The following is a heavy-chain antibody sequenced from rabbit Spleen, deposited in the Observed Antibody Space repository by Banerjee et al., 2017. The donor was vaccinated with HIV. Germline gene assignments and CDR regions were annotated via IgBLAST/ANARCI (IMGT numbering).Heavy chain of an antibody. Sequence: QSLQESGGGLFQPGGSLALTCKASGFTITNNYVMCWVRQAPGKGLEWISCIAGSSSAFTYSATWAQGRFTCSKTSSTTVTLQMTSLTVADTATYFCARGSATMTMVITGYYLALWGPGTLVTVS. J-gene: IGHJ4*01. V-gene: IGHV1S40*01. D-gene: IGHD2-1*01. CDR1: GFTITNNYV. CDR3: ARGSATMTMVITGYYLAL. CDR2: IAGSSSAFT.